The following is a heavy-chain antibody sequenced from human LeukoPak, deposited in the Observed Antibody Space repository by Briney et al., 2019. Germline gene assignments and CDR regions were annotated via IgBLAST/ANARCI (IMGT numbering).Heavy chain of an antibody. D-gene: IGHD5-18*01. CDR2: LYTSRST. J-gene: IGHJ6*03. CDR3: ARDLVGYSYASEGGDYYYYYYMDV. Sequence: SETLSLTCTVSGGSISSGSYYWSWIRQPAGKGLEWIARLYTSRSTNYNPSLKSRVTISVDTPKTHFSLKLSSVTAADTAVYYCARDLVGYSYASEGGDYYYYYYMDVWGKGTTVTVSS. CDR1: GGSISSGSYY. V-gene: IGHV4-61*02.